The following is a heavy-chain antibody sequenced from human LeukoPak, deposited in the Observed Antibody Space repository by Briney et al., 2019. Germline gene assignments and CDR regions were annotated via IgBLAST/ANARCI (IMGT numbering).Heavy chain of an antibody. CDR3: ARAVYSGSYSPFDY. J-gene: IGHJ4*02. CDR1: GFSFSSYS. Sequence: GGSLRLSCAASGFSFSSYSMNWVRQAPGKGLEWVSSISSSSVYIYYADSVRGRFTISRDNAKNSLYLQMNSLRAEDTAVYYCARAVYSGSYSPFDYWGQGTLVTVSS. D-gene: IGHD1-26*01. V-gene: IGHV3-21*04. CDR2: ISSSSVYI.